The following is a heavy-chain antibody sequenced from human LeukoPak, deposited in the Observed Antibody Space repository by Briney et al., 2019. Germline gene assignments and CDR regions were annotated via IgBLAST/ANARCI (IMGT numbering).Heavy chain of an antibody. CDR3: AKLRDTSGSFFDY. Sequence: GGSLRLSCAASGFTFSSYSMNWVRQAPGKGLEWVSSISSSSSYIYYADSVKGRFTISRDNAKNSLYLQMNSLRVEDTAVYYCAKLRDTSGSFFDYWGQGTLVTVSS. D-gene: IGHD5-12*01. V-gene: IGHV3-21*04. J-gene: IGHJ4*02. CDR2: ISSSSSYI. CDR1: GFTFSSYS.